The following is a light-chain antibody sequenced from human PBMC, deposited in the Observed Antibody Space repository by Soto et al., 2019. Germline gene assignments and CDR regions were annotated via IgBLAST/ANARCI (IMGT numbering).Light chain of an antibody. CDR1: SSDVGGYNY. Sequence: QSVLTQPPSASGSPGQSVTISCTGTSSDVGGYNYVSWYQQHPGKAPKLMIYEVSKRPSGVPDRFSGSKSGSTASLTVSGLQAEDEADYYCIPYAGSHNYVFGTGTKVTVL. J-gene: IGLJ1*01. CDR2: EVS. CDR3: IPYAGSHNYV. V-gene: IGLV2-8*01.